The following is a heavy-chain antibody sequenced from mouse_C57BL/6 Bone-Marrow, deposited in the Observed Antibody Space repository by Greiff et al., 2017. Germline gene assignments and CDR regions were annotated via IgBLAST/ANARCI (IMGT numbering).Heavy chain of an antibody. CDR1: GYSITSDY. CDR3: ARAYCSNYDYAMDY. V-gene: IGHV3-8*01. CDR2: ISYSGST. D-gene: IGHD2-5*01. Sequence: VQLKEPGPGLAKPSQSLSLTCSVTGYSITSDYWNWIRTFPGNKLEYMGYISYSGSTYYNPSLTRRLSITRDTSKNQYYLQLNSVTTEDTATYYGARAYCSNYDYAMDYWGQGTSVTVSS. J-gene: IGHJ4*01.